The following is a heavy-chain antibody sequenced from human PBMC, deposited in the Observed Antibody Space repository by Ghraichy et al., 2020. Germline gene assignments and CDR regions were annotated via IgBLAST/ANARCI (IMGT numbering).Heavy chain of an antibody. CDR1: EFTFSTYS. CDR3: ARGGVRSSVIGYYP. Sequence: GGSLRLSCVASEFTFSTYSMNWVRQAPGKGLEWVSYISTGGNTIYYADSVKGRFTISRDDAQNSLYLQMNSLRDEDTAVYYCARGGVRSSVIGYYPWGQGTLVTVSS. V-gene: IGHV3-48*02. D-gene: IGHD3-10*01. J-gene: IGHJ5*02. CDR2: ISTGGNTI.